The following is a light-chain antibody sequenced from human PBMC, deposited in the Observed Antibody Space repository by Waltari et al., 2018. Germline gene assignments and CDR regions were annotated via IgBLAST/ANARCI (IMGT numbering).Light chain of an antibody. CDR3: QTWGTGIPKV. J-gene: IGLJ3*02. CDR2: VNSDGSH. V-gene: IGLV4-69*01. CDR1: SGPSNYA. Sequence: QVVVTQSPSASASLGASVKLTCTLSSGPSNYAIPWHHHQPQKGPHFLLRVNSDGSHNKGDGIPDRFSGSRSGAECYLTISSLQAEDEADYICQTWGTGIPKVFGGGTKLTVL.